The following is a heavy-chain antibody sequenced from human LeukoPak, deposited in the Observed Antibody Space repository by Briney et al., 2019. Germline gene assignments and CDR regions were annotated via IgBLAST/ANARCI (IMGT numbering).Heavy chain of an antibody. V-gene: IGHV3-30*02. J-gene: IGHJ4*02. CDR3: ATVNRMHESSTSCPFDY. CDR1: GFTFSSYG. CDR2: IRYDGSNK. Sequence: GGSLRLSCAASGFTFSSYGMHWVRQAPGKGLEWVAFIRYDGSNKYYADSVKGRFTISRDNSKNTLYLQMNSLRAEDTAVYYCATVNRMHESSTSCPFDYWGQGTLVTVS. D-gene: IGHD2-2*01.